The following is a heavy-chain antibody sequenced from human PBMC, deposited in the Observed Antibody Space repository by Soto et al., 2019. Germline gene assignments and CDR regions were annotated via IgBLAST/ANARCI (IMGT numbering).Heavy chain of an antibody. Sequence: GGSLRLSCAASGFTFSSYAMSWVRQAPGKGLEWISAISGSGGSTHHADSVKGRFTISRDNSKNTLYLQMNSLRAEDTAVYFCAKGSASGSPYYFDYWGQGTLVTVSS. J-gene: IGHJ4*02. D-gene: IGHD6-25*01. CDR3: AKGSASGSPYYFDY. V-gene: IGHV3-23*01. CDR2: ISGSGGST. CDR1: GFTFSSYA.